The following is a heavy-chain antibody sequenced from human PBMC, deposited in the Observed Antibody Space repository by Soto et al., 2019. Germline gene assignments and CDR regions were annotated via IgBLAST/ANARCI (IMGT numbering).Heavy chain of an antibody. CDR1: GYTFTSYD. D-gene: IGHD1-20*01. CDR2: MNPNSGNT. Sequence: ASVKVSCKASGYTFTSYDINWVRQATGQGIEWMGWMNPNSGNTGYAQKFQGGVTMTRNTSISTAYMELSSLRSEDTAVYYCARGNRYNWNYDYWGQGTLVTVSS. J-gene: IGHJ4*02. V-gene: IGHV1-8*01. CDR3: ARGNRYNWNYDY.